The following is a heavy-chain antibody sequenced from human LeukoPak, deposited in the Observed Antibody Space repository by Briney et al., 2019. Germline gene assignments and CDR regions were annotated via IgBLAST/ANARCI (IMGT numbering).Heavy chain of an antibody. CDR1: GYTFTGYY. CDR2: INPNSGGT. D-gene: IGHD3-9*01. J-gene: IGHJ4*02. CDR3: AKAWGYDILTGYSYFDY. V-gene: IGHV1-2*02. Sequence: ASVKVSCKASGYTFTGYYMHWVRQAPGQGLEWMGWINPNSGGTNYAQKFQGRVTMTRDTSISTAYMELSRLRSDDTAVYYCAKAWGYDILTGYSYFDYWGQGTLVTASS.